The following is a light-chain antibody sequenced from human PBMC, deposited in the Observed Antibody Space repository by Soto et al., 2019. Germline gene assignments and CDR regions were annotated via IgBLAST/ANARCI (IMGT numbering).Light chain of an antibody. CDR2: EVS. Sequence: SALTQPPSASGSPGQSVTISCTGTSSDVGGYNYVSWYQQHPGKVPKLMIYEVSKRPSGVPDRFSASKSGNTASLTVSGLQAEDEADYYCSSHGGSNNFYIFGTGTKLTVL. CDR3: SSHGGSNNFYI. CDR1: SSDVGGYNY. V-gene: IGLV2-8*01. J-gene: IGLJ1*01.